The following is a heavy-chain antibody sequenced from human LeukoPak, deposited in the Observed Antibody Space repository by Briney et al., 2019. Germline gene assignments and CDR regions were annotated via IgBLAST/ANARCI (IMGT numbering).Heavy chain of an antibody. J-gene: IGHJ4*02. CDR3: ARHSSPYSSSWYGDY. D-gene: IGHD6-13*01. CDR2: IHPSHSDT. CDR1: GYSFTNYW. Sequence: GESLKISSKGSGYSFTNYWIGWVRQIAGEVMDWMDIIHPSHSDTRYRPSFQGQVTISADKSISTAYLQWSSLKASDTAMYYCARHSSPYSSSWYGDYWGQGTLVTVSS. V-gene: IGHV5-51*01.